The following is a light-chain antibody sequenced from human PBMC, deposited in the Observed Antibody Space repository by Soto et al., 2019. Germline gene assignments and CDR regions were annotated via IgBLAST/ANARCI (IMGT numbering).Light chain of an antibody. CDR3: SSFASSTTWV. CDR2: EVT. J-gene: IGLJ3*02. V-gene: IGLV2-8*01. Sequence: QSALTQPPSASGSPGQSVTISCTGTSTDFGAYNYVSWYQQHAGKAPKLVIYEVTKRPSGVPDRFSGSKSANTASLTVSGLQAEDEADYYCSSFASSTTWVFGGGTQLTVL. CDR1: STDFGAYNY.